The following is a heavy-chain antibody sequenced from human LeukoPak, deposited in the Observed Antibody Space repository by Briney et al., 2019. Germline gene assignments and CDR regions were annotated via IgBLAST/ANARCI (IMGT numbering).Heavy chain of an antibody. Sequence: PGGSLRLSCAASGFTFSSYAMSWVRQAPGKGLEWVSAISGSGGGTYYADSVKGRFTISRDNSKNTLYLQMNSLRAEDTAVYYCAKDLANHSWGDAFDIWGQGTMVTVSS. D-gene: IGHD1-14*01. CDR1: GFTFSSYA. J-gene: IGHJ3*02. CDR3: AKDLANHSWGDAFDI. CDR2: ISGSGGGT. V-gene: IGHV3-23*01.